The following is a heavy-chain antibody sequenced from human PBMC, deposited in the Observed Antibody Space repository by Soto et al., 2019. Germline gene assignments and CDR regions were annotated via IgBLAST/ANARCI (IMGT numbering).Heavy chain of an antibody. CDR2: INPTFGAT. CDR1: GYRFTGYG. J-gene: IGHJ4*02. CDR3: ARTGIAVAGTDY. D-gene: IGHD6-19*01. V-gene: IGHV1-2*02. Sequence: EASVKVSCKASGYRFTGYGLHWVRQAPGQGLQWVGGINPTFGATNYAQKFQGRVTMTTDTSTSTAYMELRSLRSDDTAVYYCARTGIAVAGTDYWGQGTLVTVSS.